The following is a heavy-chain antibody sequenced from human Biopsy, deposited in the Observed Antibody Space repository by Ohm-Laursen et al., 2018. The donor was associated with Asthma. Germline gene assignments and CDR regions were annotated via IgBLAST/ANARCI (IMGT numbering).Heavy chain of an antibody. CDR1: GYPFIGYH. D-gene: IGHD1-7*01. Sequence: SVKVSCKASGYPFIGYHIHWMRQAPGQGLEWMGRINPNSGATNYAQKFQGRVTMTRDTSISTAYMEVSRLRSDDTAVYYCARDPHNSYLASLRTKFNYYYYGMDVWGQGTTVTVSS. CDR3: ARDPHNSYLASLRTKFNYYYYGMDV. J-gene: IGHJ6*02. V-gene: IGHV1-2*06. CDR2: INPNSGAT.